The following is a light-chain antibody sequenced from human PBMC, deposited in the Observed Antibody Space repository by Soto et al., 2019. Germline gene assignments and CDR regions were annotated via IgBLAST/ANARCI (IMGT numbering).Light chain of an antibody. CDR1: SSDVGGYNY. CDR3: SSYTSSSTEV. J-gene: IGLJ1*01. CDR2: DVS. V-gene: IGLV2-14*01. Sequence: ALTQPASVSGSPGQSITISCTGTSSDVGGYNYVSWYQQHPGKAPKLMIYDVSDRPSGVSDRFSGSKSGNTASLTISGLQAEDEADYYCSSYTSSSTEVFGTGTKLTVL.